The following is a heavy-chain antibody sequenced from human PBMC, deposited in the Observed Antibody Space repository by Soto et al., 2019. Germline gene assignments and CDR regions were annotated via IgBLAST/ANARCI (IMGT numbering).Heavy chain of an antibody. J-gene: IGHJ6*04. CDR2: IIPIFGTA. CDR1: GGTFSSYA. CDR3: ARPKRRAGDGSYCYGMEV. V-gene: IGHV1-69*13. D-gene: IGHD6-19*01. Sequence: PVKVSCKASGGTFSSYASSWVRQAPGQGLEWMGGIIPIFGTANCAQKFQGRVTITADESTSTAYMELSSLRSEDTAVYYCARPKRRAGDGSYCYGMEVWGKGTTVTVSS.